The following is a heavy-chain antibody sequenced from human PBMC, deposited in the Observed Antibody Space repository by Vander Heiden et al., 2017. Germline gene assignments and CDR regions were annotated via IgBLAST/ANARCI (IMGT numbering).Heavy chain of an antibody. CDR3: ARIGALPFDY. J-gene: IGHJ4*02. Sequence: QVTLKESGPVLVKPTETLTLPVPVSRFSLSNARMGVSWIRQPPGKALEWLAHIFSNDEKSYSTSLKSRLTISKDTSKSQVVLTMTNMDPVDTATYYCARIGALPFDYWGQGTLVTVSS. CDR2: IFSNDEK. D-gene: IGHD1-26*01. V-gene: IGHV2-26*01. CDR1: RFSLSNARMG.